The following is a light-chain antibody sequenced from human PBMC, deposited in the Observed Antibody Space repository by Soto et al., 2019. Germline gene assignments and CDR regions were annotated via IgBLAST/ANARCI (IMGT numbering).Light chain of an antibody. J-gene: IGKJ2*01. Sequence: DNQMTQSPSTLSASVGDRVTITCRASQSISTWLAWYQQKPGKAPKVLIHQTSILQDGVPSRFSGTGSGTEFTLTIDSLQPDDFATYYCQPYHDFGQGTKLEI. CDR3: QPYHD. V-gene: IGKV1-5*03. CDR1: QSISTW. CDR2: QTS.